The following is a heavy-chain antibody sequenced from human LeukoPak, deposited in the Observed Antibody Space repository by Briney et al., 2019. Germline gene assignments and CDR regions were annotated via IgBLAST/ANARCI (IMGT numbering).Heavy chain of an antibody. V-gene: IGHV3-20*04. CDR3: ARSQGEVVPGAFLYYMDV. D-gene: IGHD2-15*01. J-gene: IGHJ6*03. Sequence: GGTLRLLCVASGFTHDDFRVSWARQAPGKGLEGVTGINWNGATTAYAHSVKRRFTISRDSARISLYLQMSSLRAEDTALYYCARSQGEVVPGAFLYYMDVWGKGTTVTVSS. CDR2: INWNGATT. CDR1: GFTHDDFR.